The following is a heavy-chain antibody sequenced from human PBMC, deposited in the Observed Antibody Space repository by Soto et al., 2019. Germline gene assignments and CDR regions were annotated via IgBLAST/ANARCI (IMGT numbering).Heavy chain of an antibody. CDR2: IKQDGSEE. J-gene: IGHJ6*02. Sequence: VQLVESGGGFVQPGGSLRLSCAASGFNSGNDWMSWVRQAPGKGLEWVANIKQDGSEELYVDSVRGRFTISTDNPSNALFLPMNTLRVEDTAVYYCPPGTVLLFCPASSCPAIDVWGQGTTVTVSS. CDR1: GFNSGNDW. V-gene: IGHV3-7*03. CDR3: PPGTVLLFCPASSCPAIDV. D-gene: IGHD2-15*01.